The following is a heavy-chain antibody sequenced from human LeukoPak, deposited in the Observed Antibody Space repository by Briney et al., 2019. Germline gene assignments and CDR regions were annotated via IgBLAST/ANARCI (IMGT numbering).Heavy chain of an antibody. CDR1: GGSISSYY. D-gene: IGHD7-27*01. V-gene: IGHV4-59*01. CDR3: AREKTGGTWFDP. Sequence: SETLSLTCTVSGGSISSYYWSWIRQPPGKGLEWIGYIYYSGSTNYNPSLKSRVTISVDTSKDQFSLKLSSVTAADTAVYYCAREKTGGTWFDPWGQGTLVTVSS. J-gene: IGHJ5*02. CDR2: IYYSGST.